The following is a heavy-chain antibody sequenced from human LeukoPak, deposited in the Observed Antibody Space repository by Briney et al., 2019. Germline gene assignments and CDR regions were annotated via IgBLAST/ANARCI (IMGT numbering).Heavy chain of an antibody. V-gene: IGHV3-30-3*02. J-gene: IGHJ3*02. CDR3: AKTKVGTGLDALDI. CDR2: ILYDGSNK. D-gene: IGHD2-21*02. CDR1: GFTFSSYA. Sequence: GGSLRLSCAASGFTFSSYAMHWVRQAAGKGLEWVAVILYDGSNKFYADSVKGRFTISRDNSKNTLYLQMNSLRAEDTAVYYCAKTKVGTGLDALDIWGQGTMVTVSS.